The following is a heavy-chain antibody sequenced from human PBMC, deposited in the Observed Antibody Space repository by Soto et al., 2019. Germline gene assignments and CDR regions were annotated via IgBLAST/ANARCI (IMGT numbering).Heavy chain of an antibody. D-gene: IGHD4-17*01. V-gene: IGHV4-59*01. Sequence: SETLSLTCTVSGGSISSYYWSWIRQPPGKGLEWIGYIYYSGSTNYNPSLKSRVTISVDTSKNQFSLKLSSVTAADTAVYYCARKAPYGDYVQEALDIWGQGTMVTVSS. CDR1: GGSISSYY. CDR2: IYYSGST. J-gene: IGHJ3*02. CDR3: ARKAPYGDYVQEALDI.